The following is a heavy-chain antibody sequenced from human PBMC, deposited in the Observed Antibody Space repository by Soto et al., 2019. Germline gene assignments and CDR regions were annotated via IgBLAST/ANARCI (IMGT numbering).Heavy chain of an antibody. CDR1: GASITQYY. CDR2: VSSTGST. J-gene: IGHJ6*01. Sequence: PSETLSLTCTVSGASITQYYWNWIRQSPGKGLEWIVSVSSTGSTVYNPSLTSRVTVSLDTSKNQFSLTLNSVTAAETAVYHCARETIVSADRGVNYCDGLDVWGQRTSVPVSS. D-gene: IGHD2-2*01. CDR3: ARETIVSADRGVNYCDGLDV. V-gene: IGHV4-59*01.